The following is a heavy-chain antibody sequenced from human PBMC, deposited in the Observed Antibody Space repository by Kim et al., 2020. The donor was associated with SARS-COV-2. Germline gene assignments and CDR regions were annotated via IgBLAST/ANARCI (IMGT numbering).Heavy chain of an antibody. CDR2: IYTSGST. J-gene: IGHJ6*02. CDR1: GGSISSGSYY. V-gene: IGHV4-61*02. Sequence: SETLSLTCTVSGGSISSGSYYWSWIRQPAGKGLEWIGRIYTSGSTNYNPSLKSRVTISVDTSKNQFSLKLSSVTAADTAVYYCARAGYSSSWYPLDYYGMDVWGQGTTVTVSS. CDR3: ARAGYSSSWYPLDYYGMDV. D-gene: IGHD6-13*01.